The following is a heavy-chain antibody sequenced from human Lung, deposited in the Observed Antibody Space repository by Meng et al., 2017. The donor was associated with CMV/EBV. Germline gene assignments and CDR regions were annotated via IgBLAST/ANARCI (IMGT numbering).Heavy chain of an antibody. CDR3: AWADCSSTNCYAPEPVPFDY. CDR2: INPTSGGT. J-gene: IGHJ4*02. V-gene: IGHV1-2*02. Sequence: ASVKVSCKASGYTFTAYYMHWLRQAPGQGLEWMGWINPTSGGTNYAQKFQGRVTMTRNTSISKANMELNRLRSGETAVYYCAWADCSSTNCYAPEPVPFDYWGQGTLVTVSS. CDR1: GYTFTAYY. D-gene: IGHD2-2*01.